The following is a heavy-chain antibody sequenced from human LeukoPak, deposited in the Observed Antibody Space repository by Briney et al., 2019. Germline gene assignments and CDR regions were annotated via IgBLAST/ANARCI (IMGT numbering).Heavy chain of an antibody. Sequence: KPGGSLRLSCAASGFTFSNAWMSWVRQAPGKGLEWVGRIKSKTDGGTTDYAAPVKGRFTISRDDSKNTLYMQMNSLKTEDTAVYYCTTDEPRLIVAGNFDYWGQGTLVTVSS. J-gene: IGHJ4*02. CDR3: TTDEPRLIVAGNFDY. V-gene: IGHV3-15*01. D-gene: IGHD6-19*01. CDR2: IKSKTDGGTT. CDR1: GFTFSNAW.